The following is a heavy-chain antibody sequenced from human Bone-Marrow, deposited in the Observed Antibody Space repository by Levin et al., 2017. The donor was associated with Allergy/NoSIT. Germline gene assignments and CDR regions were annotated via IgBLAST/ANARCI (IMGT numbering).Heavy chain of an antibody. Sequence: GESLKISCAASGFTFSSYTINWVRQAPGKGLEWVSSISSSSNYIYYADSVKGRFTVSRDNAENSLYLQINSLRAEDTAVYYCARGSPTPFDYWGQGTLVTISS. CDR3: ARGSPTPFDY. CDR2: ISSSSNYI. CDR1: GFTFSSYT. V-gene: IGHV3-21*01. J-gene: IGHJ4*02.